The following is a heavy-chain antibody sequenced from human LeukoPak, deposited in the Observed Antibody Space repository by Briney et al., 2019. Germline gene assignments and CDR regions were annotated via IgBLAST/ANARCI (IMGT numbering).Heavy chain of an antibody. Sequence: SETLSLTCTVSGGSISGYYWSWIRQPPGKGLEWIGEINHSGSTNYNPSLKSRVTISVDTSKNQFSLKLSSVTAADTAVYYCARFKSARGRANSYYYYYGMDVWGQGTTVTVSS. CDR3: ARFKSARGRANSYYYYYGMDV. D-gene: IGHD1-26*01. CDR2: INHSGST. V-gene: IGHV4-34*01. J-gene: IGHJ6*02. CDR1: GGSISGYY.